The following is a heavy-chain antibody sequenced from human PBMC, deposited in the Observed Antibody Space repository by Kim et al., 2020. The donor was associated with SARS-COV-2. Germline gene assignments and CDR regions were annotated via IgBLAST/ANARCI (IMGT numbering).Heavy chain of an antibody. CDR3: ARAPICYYDSSGYYGAGNWFDP. D-gene: IGHD3-22*01. Sequence: SETLSLTCTVSGGSISSYYWSWIRQPPGKGLEWIGYIYYSGSTNYNPSLKSRVTISVDTSKNQFSLKLSSVTAADTAVYYCARAPICYYDSSGYYGAGNWFDPWGQGTLVTVSS. CDR1: GGSISSYY. CDR2: IYYSGST. J-gene: IGHJ5*02. V-gene: IGHV4-59*13.